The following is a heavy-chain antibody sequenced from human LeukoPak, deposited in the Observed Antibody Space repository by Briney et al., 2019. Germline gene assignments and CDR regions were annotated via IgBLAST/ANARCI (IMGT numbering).Heavy chain of an antibody. V-gene: IGHV3-23*01. D-gene: IGHD4-17*01. CDR3: AKVVTVTTWANAFDI. Sequence: GGSLRLSCAASGFTFSSYAMSWVRQAPGKGLEWVSAISGSGGSTYYADSVKGRFTISRDNSKNTLYLQMDSLRAEDTAVYYCAKVVTVTTWANAFDIWGQGTMVTVSS. J-gene: IGHJ3*02. CDR1: GFTFSSYA. CDR2: ISGSGGST.